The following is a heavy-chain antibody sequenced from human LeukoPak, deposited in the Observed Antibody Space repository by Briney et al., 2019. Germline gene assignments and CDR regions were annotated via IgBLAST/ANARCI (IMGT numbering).Heavy chain of an antibody. J-gene: IGHJ6*03. D-gene: IGHD6-13*01. CDR3: ARGVAAAGILYYYYMDV. V-gene: IGHV1-18*01. Sequence: GASVKVSCKASGYTFTSYGISWVRQAPGQGLEWMGWISAYNGNTNYAQKLQGRVTMTTDTSTSTAYMELRSLRSDDTAVYYCARGVAAAGILYYYYMDVWGKGTTVTVSS. CDR2: ISAYNGNT. CDR1: GYTFTSYG.